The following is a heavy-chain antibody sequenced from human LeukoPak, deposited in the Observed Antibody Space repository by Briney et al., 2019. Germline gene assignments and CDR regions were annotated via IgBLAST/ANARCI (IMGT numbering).Heavy chain of an antibody. J-gene: IGHJ6*02. CDR3: ARVRSYPYYSMDV. V-gene: IGHV3-48*03. CDR2: ISSSGSTI. CDR1: GFTFSSYE. Sequence: GGSLRLSCAASGFTFSSYEMNWVRQAPGKGLEWVSYISSSGSTIYYADSVKGRFTISRDNAKNSLYLQMNSLRAEDTAVYYCARVRSYPYYSMDVWGQGTTVTVSS.